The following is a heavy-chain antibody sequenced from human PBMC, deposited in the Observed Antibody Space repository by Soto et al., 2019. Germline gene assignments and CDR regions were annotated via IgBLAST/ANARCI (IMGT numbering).Heavy chain of an antibody. CDR2: ISSSSSYI. D-gene: IGHD3-10*01. V-gene: IGHV3-21*01. CDR3: ARDGGSGSYLYYYYGMDV. J-gene: IGHJ6*04. Sequence: EVQLVESGGGLVKPGGSLRLSCAASGFTFSSYSMNWVRQAPGKGLEWVSSISSSSSYIYYADSVKGRFTISRNNAKNSLYLQMNSLRAEDTAVYYCARDGGSGSYLYYYYGMDVWGKGPTVTVSS. CDR1: GFTFSSYS.